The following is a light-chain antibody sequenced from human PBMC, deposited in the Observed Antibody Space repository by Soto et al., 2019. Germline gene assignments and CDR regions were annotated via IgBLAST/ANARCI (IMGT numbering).Light chain of an antibody. J-gene: IGKJ2*01. CDR2: TVS. Sequence: EIVLTQSPDTLSLSPGERATLSCRASQSVTSGYLAWYQQKPSQPPRLLIYTVSRRATGIPERFSGSGSGTDFTLSINRLEPDDFAVYYCQQYDTFPYTFGQGT. CDR3: QQYDTFPYT. V-gene: IGKV3-20*01. CDR1: QSVTSGY.